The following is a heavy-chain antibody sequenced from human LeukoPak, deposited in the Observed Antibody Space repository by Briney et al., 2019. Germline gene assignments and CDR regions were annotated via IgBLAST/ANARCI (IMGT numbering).Heavy chain of an antibody. J-gene: IGHJ5*02. CDR2: IKQDGSEK. V-gene: IGHV3-7*01. CDR3: ARYRLRQSNWFDP. Sequence: GGSLRLSCAASGFTFSSYWMSWVRQAPGKGLEWVANIKQDGSEKYYVDSVKGRFTISRDNAKNSLYLQMNSLRAEDTAVYYCARYRLRQSNWFDPWGQGTLVTVSS. D-gene: IGHD4-17*01. CDR1: GFTFSSYW.